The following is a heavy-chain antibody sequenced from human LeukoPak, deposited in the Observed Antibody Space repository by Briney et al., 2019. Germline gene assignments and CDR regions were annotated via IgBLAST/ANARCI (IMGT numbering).Heavy chain of an antibody. CDR2: INPSGGST. V-gene: IGHV1-46*01. D-gene: IGHD4-17*01. J-gene: IGHJ4*02. Sequence: GASVKVSCKASGYTITSYYMHWVRQAPGQGLEWMGIINPSGGSTRYAQKFQGRVTMTRDTSTSTVYMELSSLRSEDTAVYYCARNPVTTKYFDYWGQGTLVTVSS. CDR1: GYTITSYY. CDR3: ARNPVTTKYFDY.